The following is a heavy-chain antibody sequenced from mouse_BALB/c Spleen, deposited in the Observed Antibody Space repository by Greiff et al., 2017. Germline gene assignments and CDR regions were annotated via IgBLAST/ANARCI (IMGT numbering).Heavy chain of an antibody. J-gene: IGHJ2*01. CDR1: GFTFSNYW. V-gene: IGHV6-6*02. CDR2: IRLKSNNYAT. Sequence: EVKLEESGGGLVQPGGSMKLSCVASGFTFSNYWMNWVRQSPEKGLEWVAEIRLKSNNYATHYAESVKGRFTISRDDSKSSVYLQMNNLRAEDTGIYYCTPGEGYWGQGTTLTVSS. CDR3: TPGEGY.